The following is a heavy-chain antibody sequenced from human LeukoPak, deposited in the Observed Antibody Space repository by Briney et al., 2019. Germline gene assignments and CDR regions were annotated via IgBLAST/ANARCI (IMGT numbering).Heavy chain of an antibody. D-gene: IGHD4-23*01. V-gene: IGHV1-69*13. CDR1: GGTLSSHD. CDR2: ITPMFGTA. J-gene: IGHJ4*02. CDR3: ARGWLAETTVVTPYNY. Sequence: ASVKVSCKASGGTLSSHDISWVRQAPGQGLEWMGGITPMFGTAVYAQKFQGRVTITAVESMSTAYMELSSLRSEDTAIYYCARGWLAETTVVTPYNYWGQGTLVTVSS.